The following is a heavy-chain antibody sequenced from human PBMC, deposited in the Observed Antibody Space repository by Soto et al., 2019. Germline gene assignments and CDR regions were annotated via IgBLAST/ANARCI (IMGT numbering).Heavy chain of an antibody. J-gene: IGHJ4*02. CDR2: IKQDGSEK. D-gene: IGHD3-22*01. CDR3: VREKVTMIVGFYYFDY. V-gene: IGHV3-7*01. CDR1: LFTFSSYW. Sequence: SLRLSCSASLFTFSSYWMCWVLKTPFKGLEWVANIKQDGSEKYYVDSVEDRFTISRDNSNNMLYLQMNSLRAEDTAVYYCVREKVTMIVGFYYFDYWGQGTRVTVSS.